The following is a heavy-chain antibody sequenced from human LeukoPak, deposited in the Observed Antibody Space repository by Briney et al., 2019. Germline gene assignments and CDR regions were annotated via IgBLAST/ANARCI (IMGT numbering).Heavy chain of an antibody. J-gene: IGHJ4*02. D-gene: IGHD1-26*01. Sequence: PGGSLRLSCAASGFTFNDYYMSWIRQPAGKGLEWIARIYSSGSTNYNPSLKSRVTMSVDTSRNQFSLNLSSVTAADTAFYYCARGRGESGTSYWTHFDYWGQGTLVTASS. CDR2: IYSSGST. CDR1: GFTFNDYY. CDR3: ARGRGESGTSYWTHFDY. V-gene: IGHV4-4*07.